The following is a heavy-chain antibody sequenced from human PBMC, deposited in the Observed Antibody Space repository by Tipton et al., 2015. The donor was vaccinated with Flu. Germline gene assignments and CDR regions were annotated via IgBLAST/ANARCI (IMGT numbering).Heavy chain of an antibody. J-gene: IGHJ6*02. D-gene: IGHD5-12*01. Sequence: SGFTFRSYGMYWVRQAPGKGLEWLANIKPDGSEKFYVDSVRGRFTVSRDNAKNSLYLEMSSLRAADTAIYYCAKEVEITSGYGAYGMDVWGLGTTVTV. CDR3: AKEVEITSGYGAYGMDV. V-gene: IGHV3-7*01. CDR1: GFTFRSYG. CDR2: IKPDGSEK.